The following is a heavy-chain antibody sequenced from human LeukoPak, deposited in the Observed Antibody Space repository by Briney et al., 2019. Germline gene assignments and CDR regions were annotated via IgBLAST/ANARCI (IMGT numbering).Heavy chain of an antibody. J-gene: IGHJ4*02. D-gene: IGHD2-15*01. CDR1: GFTFSTYT. Sequence: GGSLRLSCAASGFTFSTYTMHWVRQTPDKRLEWVAAISYDGNNENYAESVKGRFTVSRGNSKNTLYLQMSSLSAEDTAMYYCARDQDGDWGQGTLVTVSS. V-gene: IGHV3-30*04. CDR2: ISYDGNNE. CDR3: ARDQDGD.